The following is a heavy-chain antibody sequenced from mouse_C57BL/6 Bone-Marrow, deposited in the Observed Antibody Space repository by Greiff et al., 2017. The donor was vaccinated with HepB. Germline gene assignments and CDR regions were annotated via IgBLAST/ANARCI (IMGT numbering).Heavy chain of an antibody. V-gene: IGHV1-64*01. Sequence: QVQLQQPGAELVKPGASVKLSCKASGYTFTSYWMHWVKQRPGQGLEWIGMIHPNSGSTNYNEKFKSKATLTVDKSSSTAYMQLSSLTSEDSAVYYCARRALNWDYFDYWGQGTTLTVSS. CDR3: ARRALNWDYFDY. CDR2: IHPNSGST. J-gene: IGHJ2*01. CDR1: GYTFTSYW. D-gene: IGHD4-1*01.